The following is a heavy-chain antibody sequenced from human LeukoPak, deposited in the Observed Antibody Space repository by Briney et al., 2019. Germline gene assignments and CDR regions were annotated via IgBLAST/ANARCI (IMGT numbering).Heavy chain of an antibody. Sequence: SETLSLSRTVSGGSISSYYWSWIRQPAGNGLEGIGRIYTSGSTNYNPALKSRVTMSVDTSKNQFSLKLGSVTAADTAVYYCARSRDSSGPGPFADWGQGILVSVSS. CDR2: IYTSGST. CDR1: GGSISSYY. J-gene: IGHJ4*02. V-gene: IGHV4-4*07. CDR3: ARSRDSSGPGPFAD. D-gene: IGHD6-19*01.